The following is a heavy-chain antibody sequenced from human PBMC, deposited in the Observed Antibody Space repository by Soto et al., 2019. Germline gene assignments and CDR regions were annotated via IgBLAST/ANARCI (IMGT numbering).Heavy chain of an antibody. V-gene: IGHV3-21*01. CDR2: ISSSSSYI. CDR3: ARDSPTIAVAGSYDY. D-gene: IGHD6-19*01. Sequence: EVQLVESGGGLVKPGGSLRLSCAPSGFTFSSYSMNWVRQAPGKGLEWVSSISSSSSYIYYADSVKGRLTISRDNAKNSLYLQMNSLRAEDTAVYYCARDSPTIAVAGSYDYWGQGTLVTVSS. CDR1: GFTFSSYS. J-gene: IGHJ4*02.